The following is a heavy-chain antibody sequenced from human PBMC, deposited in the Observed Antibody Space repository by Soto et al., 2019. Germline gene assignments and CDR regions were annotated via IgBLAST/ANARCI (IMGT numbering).Heavy chain of an antibody. J-gene: IGHJ4*02. CDR2: INHSGST. D-gene: IGHD3-10*01. CDR1: GGSFSGYY. Sequence: TSETLSLTCAVYGGSFSGYYWSWIRQPPGKGLEWIGEINHSGSTNYNPSLKSRVTISVDTSKNQFSLKLSSVTAADTAVYYCARGVRGVTAAVDYWGQGTLVTVSS. CDR3: ARGVRGVTAAVDY. V-gene: IGHV4-34*01.